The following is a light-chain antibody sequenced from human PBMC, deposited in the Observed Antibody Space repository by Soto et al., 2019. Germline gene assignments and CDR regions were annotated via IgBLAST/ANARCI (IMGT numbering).Light chain of an antibody. V-gene: IGLV4-69*01. J-gene: IGLJ2*01. CDR1: SGHSTYA. Sequence: QPVLTQSPSASASLGASVKLTCTLSSGHSTYAIAWHQQQPDKGPRYLMKVNSDGSHIKGDGIPDRFSGSSSGAERYLTISSLQSEDEADYYCQTWGTGIHKVFGRGTKLTVL. CDR2: VNSDGSH. CDR3: QTWGTGIHKV.